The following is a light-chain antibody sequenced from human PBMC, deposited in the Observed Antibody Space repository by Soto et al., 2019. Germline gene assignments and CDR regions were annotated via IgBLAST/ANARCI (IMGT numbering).Light chain of an antibody. Sequence: IRMTQSPSSLSAFVGDSVTVTCRASQPIGTSLHWYQQRAGTAPKVLISAATKLQSGVPSRFSGRGSGTDFTLTISNLQPEDSATYFCQQGYNTFWTFGRGTKVDIK. V-gene: IGKV1-39*01. J-gene: IGKJ1*01. CDR2: AAT. CDR3: QQGYNTFWT. CDR1: QPIGTS.